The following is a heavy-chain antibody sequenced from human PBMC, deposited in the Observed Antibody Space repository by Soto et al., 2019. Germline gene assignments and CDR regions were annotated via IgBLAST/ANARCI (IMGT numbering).Heavy chain of an antibody. CDR1: GGSISSYY. D-gene: IGHD1-7*01. Sequence: SETLSLTCTVSGGSISSYYWSWIRQPPGKGLEWIGYIYYSGSTNYNPSLKSRVTISVDTSKNQFSLKLSSVTAADTAVYYCARHEGSRYNWNSAFDIWGQGTMVTVSS. J-gene: IGHJ3*02. V-gene: IGHV4-59*08. CDR3: ARHEGSRYNWNSAFDI. CDR2: IYYSGST.